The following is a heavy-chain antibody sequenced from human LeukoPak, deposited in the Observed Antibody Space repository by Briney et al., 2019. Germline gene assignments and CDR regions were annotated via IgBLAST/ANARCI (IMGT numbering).Heavy chain of an antibody. CDR1: GFTFSNYG. Sequence: PGGSLRLSCAPSGFTFSNYGIHWVRQAPGKGLEWVAVIWYDGSNKYYADSVKGRFTISRDNSKNTLYLQMNSLRAEDTAVYYCARGVTTVDYWGQGTLVTVSS. V-gene: IGHV3-33*01. D-gene: IGHD4-17*01. CDR2: IWYDGSNK. J-gene: IGHJ4*02. CDR3: ARGVTTVDY.